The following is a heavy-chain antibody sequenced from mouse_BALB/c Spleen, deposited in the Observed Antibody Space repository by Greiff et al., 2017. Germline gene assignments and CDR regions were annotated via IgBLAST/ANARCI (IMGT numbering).Heavy chain of an antibody. Sequence: EVQVVESGGGLVQPGGSLKLSCAASGFTFSSYTMSWVRQTPEKRLEWVAYISNGGGSTYYPDTVKGRFTISRDNAKNTLYLQMSSLKSEDTAMYYCARGGYYGNSYAMDYWGQGTSVTVSS. CDR3: ARGGYYGNSYAMDY. CDR2: ISNGGGST. J-gene: IGHJ4*01. V-gene: IGHV5-12-2*01. D-gene: IGHD2-1*01. CDR1: GFTFSSYT.